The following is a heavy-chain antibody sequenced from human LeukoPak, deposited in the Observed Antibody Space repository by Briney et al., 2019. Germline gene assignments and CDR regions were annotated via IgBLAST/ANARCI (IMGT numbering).Heavy chain of an antibody. D-gene: IGHD6-13*01. CDR3: ARDGGIAAAGTLAS. Sequence: PSQTLSLTCTVSGGSISSGGYYWSWIRQHPGKGLECIGYIYYSGSTYYNPSLKSRVTISVDTSKNQFSLKLSSVTAADTAVYYCARDGGIAAAGTLASWGQGTLVTVSS. V-gene: IGHV4-31*03. CDR2: IYYSGST. CDR1: GGSISSGGYY. J-gene: IGHJ4*02.